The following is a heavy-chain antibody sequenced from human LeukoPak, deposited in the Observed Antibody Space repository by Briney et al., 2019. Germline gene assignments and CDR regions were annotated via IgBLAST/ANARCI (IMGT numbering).Heavy chain of an antibody. J-gene: IGHJ6*02. D-gene: IGHD5-24*01. CDR3: ARTSEMATIFLYYGMDV. V-gene: IGHV4-59*01. CDR2: IYYSGST. Sequence: SETLSLTCTVSGGSISSYYWSWIRQPPGKGLEWIGYIYYSGSTNYNPSLKSRVTISVDTSKNQFSLKLSSVTAADTAVYYCARTSEMATIFLYYGMDVWGQGTTVTVSS. CDR1: GGSISSYY.